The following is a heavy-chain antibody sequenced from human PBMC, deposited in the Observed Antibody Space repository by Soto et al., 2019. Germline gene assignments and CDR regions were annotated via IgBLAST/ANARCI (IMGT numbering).Heavy chain of an antibody. J-gene: IGHJ6*02. CDR3: ARINSMVRGVKYGMDV. CDR2: IDWDDDK. Sequence: GSGPTLVNPTQTLTLTCTFSGFSLSTSGMCVSWIRQPPGKALEWLAPIDWDDDKYYSTSLKTRLTISKDTSKNQVVLTMTNMDPVDTATYYCARINSMVRGVKYGMDVWGQGTTVTVSS. D-gene: IGHD3-10*01. CDR1: GFSLSTSGMC. V-gene: IGHV2-70*01.